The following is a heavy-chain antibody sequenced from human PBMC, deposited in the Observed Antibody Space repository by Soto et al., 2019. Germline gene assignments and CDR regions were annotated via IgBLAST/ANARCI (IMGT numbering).Heavy chain of an antibody. CDR2: ISSSSSYI. D-gene: IGHD6-13*01. V-gene: IGHV3-21*01. Sequence: EVQLVESGGGLVKPGGSLRLSCAASGFTFSSYSMNWVRQAPGKGLEWVSSISSSSSYIYYADSVKGRFTISRDNAKNSLYLQMNGLRAEDTAVYYCARGRGAAGTDSVQYYGMDVGGQGTTVTVSS. CDR1: GFTFSSYS. CDR3: ARGRGAAGTDSVQYYGMDV. J-gene: IGHJ6*02.